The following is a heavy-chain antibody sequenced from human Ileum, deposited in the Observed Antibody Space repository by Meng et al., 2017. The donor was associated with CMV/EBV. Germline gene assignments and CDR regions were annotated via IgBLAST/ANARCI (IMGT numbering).Heavy chain of an antibody. CDR1: RYTFTDYY. Sequence: QVQLVQSGAEVKKPGASVRVSCKASRYTFTDYYIHWVRQAPGQGLEWMAWINPNSGGTNYAQKFQGRVTMTRDTSISTAYMDLSSLRSDDTAVYYCARTVGKGLTLSMLDYWGQGTLVTVSS. CDR2: INPNSGGT. V-gene: IGHV1-2*02. D-gene: IGHD3-10*02. CDR3: ARTVGKGLTLSMLDY. J-gene: IGHJ4*02.